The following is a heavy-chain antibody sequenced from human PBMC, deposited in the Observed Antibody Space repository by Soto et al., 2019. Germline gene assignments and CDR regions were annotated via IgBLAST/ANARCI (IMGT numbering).Heavy chain of an antibody. CDR1: GFTFSSYS. V-gene: IGHV3-48*01. Sequence: EVQLVESGGGLVQPGGSLRLSCAASGFTFSSYSMNWVRQAPGKGLEWVSYISSSSSTIYYADSLQGRFTISRDNAKNSLYLQMNSLRAEDTAVYYCAREWDGDGYNSGWFDPWGQGTLVTVSS. CDR3: AREWDGDGYNSGWFDP. CDR2: ISSSSSTI. D-gene: IGHD5-12*01. J-gene: IGHJ5*02.